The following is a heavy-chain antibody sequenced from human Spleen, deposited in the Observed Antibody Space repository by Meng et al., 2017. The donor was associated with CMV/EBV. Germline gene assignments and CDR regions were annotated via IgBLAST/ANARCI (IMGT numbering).Heavy chain of an antibody. CDR3: AREWNYCSGGSCYIVGYYYYYGMDV. CDR2: IKQDGSEK. D-gene: IGHD2-15*01. V-gene: IGHV3-7*01. CDR1: GFTFNSYA. Sequence: GESLKISCAASGFTFNSYAMNWVRQAPGKGLEWVANIKQDGSEKYYVDSVKGRFTISRDNAKNSLYLQMNSLRAEDTAVYYCAREWNYCSGGSCYIVGYYYYYGMDVWGQGTTVTVSS. J-gene: IGHJ6*02.